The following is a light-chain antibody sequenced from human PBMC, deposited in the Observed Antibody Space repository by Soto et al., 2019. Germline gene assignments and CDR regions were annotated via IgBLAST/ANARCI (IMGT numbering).Light chain of an antibody. J-gene: IGKJ2*01. CDR2: DAS. CDR1: QSVSNN. CDR3: QQRGNWPYT. V-gene: IGKV3-11*01. Sequence: EIVLTQSPATLSISPGERATLSCRASQSVSNNLAWFQQKPGQAPSLLIFDASNRATGVPARFSGSGSGTGFTLTISSLEPEDFAVYYCQQRGNWPYTFGQGTKVEIK.